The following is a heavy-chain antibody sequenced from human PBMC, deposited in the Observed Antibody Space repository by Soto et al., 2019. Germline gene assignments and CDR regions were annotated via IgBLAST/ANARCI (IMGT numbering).Heavy chain of an antibody. J-gene: IGHJ4*02. Sequence: PGGSLRLSCAASGFTFSSYAMSWVRQAPGKGLEWVSAISGSGGSTYYADSVKGRFTISRDNSKNTLYLQMNSLRAEDTAVYYCAKRIVVVVAAKPDYWGQGTLVTAPQ. CDR3: AKRIVVVVAAKPDY. CDR1: GFTFSSYA. D-gene: IGHD2-15*01. CDR2: ISGSGGST. V-gene: IGHV3-23*01.